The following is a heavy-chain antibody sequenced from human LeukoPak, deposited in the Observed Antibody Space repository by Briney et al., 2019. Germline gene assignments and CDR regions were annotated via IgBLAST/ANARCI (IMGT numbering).Heavy chain of an antibody. J-gene: IGHJ5*02. Sequence: PGGSLRLSCAAPGFTFSTYSMNWVRQAPGKGLEWVSYISSSSSTIYYADSVKGRFTISRDNAKNSLYLKMSSLRAEDTAMYYCASYCSGGSWTGFDPWGQGTLVTVSS. CDR3: ASYCSGGSWTGFDP. V-gene: IGHV3-48*04. CDR2: ISSSSSTI. CDR1: GFTFSTYS. D-gene: IGHD2-15*01.